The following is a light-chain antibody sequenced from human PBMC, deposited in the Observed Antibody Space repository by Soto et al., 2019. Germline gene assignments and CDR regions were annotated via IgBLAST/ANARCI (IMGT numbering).Light chain of an antibody. V-gene: IGKV3-20*01. J-gene: IGKJ1*01. CDR2: GAS. Sequence: EVVMTQSPATLSVSPGETATLSCRASQSVGSNLAWYQQKPGQAPRLLIYGASNRATGIPDRFSGSGSGTDFTLTISRLEPEDFAVYYCQQYGSSGTFGQGTKVDI. CDR1: QSVGSN. CDR3: QQYGSSGT.